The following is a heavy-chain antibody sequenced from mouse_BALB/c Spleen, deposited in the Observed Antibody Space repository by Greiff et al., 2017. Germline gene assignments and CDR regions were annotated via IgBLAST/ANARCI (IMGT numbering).Heavy chain of an antibody. Sequence: VQLQESGPGLVQPSQSLSITCTVSGFSLTSYGVHWVRQSPGKGLEWLGVIWSGGSTDYNAAFISRLSISKDNSKSQVFFKMNSLQADDTAIYYCARNGYYGSGGFAYWGQGTLVTVSA. D-gene: IGHD1-1*01. V-gene: IGHV2-4-1*01. CDR2: IWSGGST. J-gene: IGHJ3*01. CDR3: ARNGYYGSGGFAY. CDR1: GFSLTSYG.